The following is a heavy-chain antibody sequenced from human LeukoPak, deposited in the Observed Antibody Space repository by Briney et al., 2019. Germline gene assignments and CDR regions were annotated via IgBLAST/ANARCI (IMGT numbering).Heavy chain of an antibody. J-gene: IGHJ4*02. D-gene: IGHD3-22*01. CDR3: ASLYYYDSSAHFDY. CDR1: GYSISSGYH. CDR2: IYYSGST. Sequence: SETLSLTCTVSGYSISSGYHWGWIRQPPGKGLEWIGSIYYSGSTYYNPSLKSRVTISVDTSKNQFSLKLSSVTAADTAVYYCASLYYYDSSAHFDYWGQGTLVTVSS. V-gene: IGHV4-38-2*02.